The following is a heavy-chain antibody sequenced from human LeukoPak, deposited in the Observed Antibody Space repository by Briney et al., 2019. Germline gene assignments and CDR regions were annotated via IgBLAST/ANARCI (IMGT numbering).Heavy chain of an antibody. Sequence: GGSLRLSCAASGFNVSRNYMSWVRQAPGKGLEWGSVIYAGAQTYYADSVRGRFTISRHISKNTLYLQMNSLRAEDTAVYYCARGRVRGDFDYWGQGTLVTVSS. CDR3: ARGRVRGDFDY. D-gene: IGHD3-10*01. J-gene: IGHJ4*02. CDR1: GFNVSRNY. V-gene: IGHV3-53*04. CDR2: IYAGAQT.